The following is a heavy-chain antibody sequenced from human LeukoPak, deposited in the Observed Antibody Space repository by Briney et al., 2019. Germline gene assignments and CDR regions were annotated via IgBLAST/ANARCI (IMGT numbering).Heavy chain of an antibody. V-gene: IGHV3-7*01. CDR2: IKQDGSEK. J-gene: IGHJ4*02. CDR1: GFTFSSYW. D-gene: IGHD6-13*01. CDR3: ARVLAYSTPGYGDY. Sequence: GGSLRLSCAASGFTFSSYWMSWVRQAPGKGLEWVANIKQDGSEKYYVDSVKGRFTISRDNAKNSLYLQMNSLRAEDTAVYYCARVLAYSTPGYGDYWGQGTLVTVSS.